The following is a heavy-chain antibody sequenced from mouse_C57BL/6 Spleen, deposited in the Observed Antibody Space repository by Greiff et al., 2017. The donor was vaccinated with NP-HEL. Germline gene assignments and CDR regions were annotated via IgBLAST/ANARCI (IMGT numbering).Heavy chain of an antibody. D-gene: IGHD2-4*01. CDR2: IYPGDGDT. Sequence: VKLMESGPELVKPGASVKISCKASGYAFSSSWMNWVKQRPGKGLEWIGRIYPGDGDTNYNGKFKGKATLTADKSSSTAYMQLSSLTSEDSAVYFCARSLIYYEGYFDVWGTGTTVTVSS. CDR3: ARSLIYYEGYFDV. J-gene: IGHJ1*03. CDR1: GYAFSSSW. V-gene: IGHV1-82*01.